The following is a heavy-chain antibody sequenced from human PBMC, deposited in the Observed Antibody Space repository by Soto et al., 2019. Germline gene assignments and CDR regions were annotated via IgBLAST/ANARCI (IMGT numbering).Heavy chain of an antibody. CDR2: ISYDGSNK. D-gene: IGHD2-2*01. J-gene: IGHJ5*02. CDR3: ARGGYCSSTSCYPVPNWFDP. CDR1: GVTFSSYA. Sequence: PGGSLRLSCAASGVTFSSYAMHWVRQAPGKGLEWVAVISYDGSNKYYADSVKGRFTISRDNSKNTLYLQMNSLRAEDTAVYYCARGGYCSSTSCYPVPNWFDPWGQGTLVTVSS. V-gene: IGHV3-30-3*01.